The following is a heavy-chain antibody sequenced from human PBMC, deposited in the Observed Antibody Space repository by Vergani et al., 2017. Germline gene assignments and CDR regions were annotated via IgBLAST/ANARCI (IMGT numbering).Heavy chain of an antibody. CDR1: GGSISRGGYY. CDR2: IYYSGST. V-gene: IGHV4-31*01. D-gene: IGHD3-9*01. Sequence: QVQLQESGPGLVKPSQTLSLTCTVSGGSISRGGYYWSWIRQHPGKGLEWIGYIYYSGSTYYNPSLKCLVTISVDTSKNQFSLKLSSVTAADTAVYYCAGSGVGADILTGDLYYYYGMDVWGQGTTVTVSS. J-gene: IGHJ6*02. CDR3: AGSGVGADILTGDLYYYYGMDV.